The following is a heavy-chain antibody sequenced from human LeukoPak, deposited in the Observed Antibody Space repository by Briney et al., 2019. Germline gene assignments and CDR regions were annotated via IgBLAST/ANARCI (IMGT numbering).Heavy chain of an antibody. CDR2: INHSGST. Sequence: SETLSLTCAVYGGSFSGYYWSWIRQPPGKGLEWIGEINHSGSTNYNPSLKSRVTISVDTSKNQFSLKLSSVTAADTAVYYCARAKWYCSSTSCCRYYYYGMDVWGQGTTVTVSS. CDR3: ARAKWYCSSTSCCRYYYYGMDV. V-gene: IGHV4-34*01. CDR1: GGSFSGYY. J-gene: IGHJ6*02. D-gene: IGHD2-2*01.